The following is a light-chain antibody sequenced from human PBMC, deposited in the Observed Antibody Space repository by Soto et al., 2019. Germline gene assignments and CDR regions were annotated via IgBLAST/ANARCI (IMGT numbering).Light chain of an antibody. CDR2: EVS. J-gene: IGLJ1*01. CDR1: SSDVGGYDY. Sequence: QSVLTQPASVPGSPGQSITISCTGTSSDVGGYDYVSWYQHHTGKAPKLLIFEVSNRPSEVSNRFSGSKSGNTASLTISGLQLEDEADYYCTSYAITSPYVFGTGTKVTVL. V-gene: IGLV2-14*01. CDR3: TSYAITSPYV.